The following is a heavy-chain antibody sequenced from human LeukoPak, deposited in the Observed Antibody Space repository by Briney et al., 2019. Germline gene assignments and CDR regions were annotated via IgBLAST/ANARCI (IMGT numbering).Heavy chain of an antibody. D-gene: IGHD4-17*01. CDR2: IYYSGST. CDR3: ARSDYGDMGY. Sequence: PSETLSLTCTVSGGSISSSSYYWGWIRQPPGKGLEWIGNIYYSGSTYYNPSLKSRVTISVDTSKNQFSLRLSSVTAADTAVYYCARSDYGDMGYWGQGTLVTVSS. CDR1: GGSISSSSYY. J-gene: IGHJ4*02. V-gene: IGHV4-39*01.